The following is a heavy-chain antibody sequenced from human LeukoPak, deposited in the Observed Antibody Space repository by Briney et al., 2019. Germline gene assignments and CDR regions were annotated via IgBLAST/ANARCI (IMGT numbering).Heavy chain of an antibody. CDR2: IYTSGST. D-gene: IGHD5-18*01. V-gene: IGHV4-4*09. J-gene: IGHJ5*02. Sequence: SETLSLTCTVSGGSISSYYWSWIRQPPGKGLEWIGYIYTSGSTNYNPSLKSRVTISVDTSKNQFSLKLSSVTAADTAVYYCARLRAMVSPFDPWGQGTLVTVYS. CDR3: ARLRAMVSPFDP. CDR1: GGSISSYY.